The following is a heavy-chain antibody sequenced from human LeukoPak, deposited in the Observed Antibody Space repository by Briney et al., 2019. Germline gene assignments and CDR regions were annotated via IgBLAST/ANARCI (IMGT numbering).Heavy chain of an antibody. Sequence: GGSLRLSCAASGFTFDNYPIHWVRQAPGKGLEWVSVISGDGDKTYYADSVRGRYTITRDNTKNSLFLQMNSLTTEDTAFYYCVKDIDTVGTNAFDIWGQGTMVTVSS. CDR3: VKDIDTVGTNAFDI. V-gene: IGHV3-43*02. CDR1: GFTFDNYP. CDR2: ISGDGDKT. D-gene: IGHD2-8*02. J-gene: IGHJ3*02.